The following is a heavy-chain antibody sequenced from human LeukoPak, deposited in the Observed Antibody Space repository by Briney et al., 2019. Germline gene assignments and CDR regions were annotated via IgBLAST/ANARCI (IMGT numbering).Heavy chain of an antibody. V-gene: IGHV3-23*01. D-gene: IGHD2-2*01. CDR1: GFTFSTYA. CDR2: ISGSGDGGSGGIT. CDR3: ARDFEYHRGDAFDI. Sequence: PGRSLRLSCPASGFTFSTYAMSWVRQAPGRGLEWVSAISGSGDGGSGGITYYADSVKGRFTISRDNSKNTLYLQMNSLRAEDTAVYYCARDFEYHRGDAFDIWGQGTMVTVSS. J-gene: IGHJ3*02.